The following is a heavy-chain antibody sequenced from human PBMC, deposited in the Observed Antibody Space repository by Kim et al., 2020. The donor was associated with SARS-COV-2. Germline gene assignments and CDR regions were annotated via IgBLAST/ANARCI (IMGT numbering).Heavy chain of an antibody. Sequence: YADSVKDRLTIARDNAKNSLYLQMDSLRAEDTAIYYCARDYGGDCYGAFDTWGLGTKVTVSS. D-gene: IGHD2-21*02. CDR3: ARDYGGDCYGAFDT. J-gene: IGHJ3*01. V-gene: IGHV3-11*01.